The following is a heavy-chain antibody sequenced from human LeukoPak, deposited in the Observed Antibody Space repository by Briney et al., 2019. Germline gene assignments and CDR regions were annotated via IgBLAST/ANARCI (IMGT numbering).Heavy chain of an antibody. CDR1: GFTFSSYA. CDR3: ALSRDDYGDYSDY. V-gene: IGHV3-23*01. J-gene: IGHJ4*02. Sequence: GGSLRLSCAASGFTFSSYAMSWVRQAPGKGLEWVSAISGSGGSTYYADSVKGRFTISRDNSKNTLYLQMNSLRAEDTAVYYCALSRDDYGDYSDYWGQGTLVTVSS. CDR2: ISGSGGST. D-gene: IGHD4-17*01.